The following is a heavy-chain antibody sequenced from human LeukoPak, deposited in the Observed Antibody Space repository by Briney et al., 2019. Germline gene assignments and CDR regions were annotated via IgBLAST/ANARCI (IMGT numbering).Heavy chain of an antibody. V-gene: IGHV4-59*01. CDR2: IYYSGST. J-gene: IGHJ3*02. Sequence: SETLSLTCTVSGGSISSYYWSWIRQPPGKGLEWIGYIYYSGSTNYNPSLKSRVTISVDTSKNQFSLKLSSVTAADTAVYYCARLLLWFGELPLEGGAFDIWGQGTMVTVSS. CDR1: GGSISSYY. D-gene: IGHD3-10*01. CDR3: ARLLLWFGELPLEGGAFDI.